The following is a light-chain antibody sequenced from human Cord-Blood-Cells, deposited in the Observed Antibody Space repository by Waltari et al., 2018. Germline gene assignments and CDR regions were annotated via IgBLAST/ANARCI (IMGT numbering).Light chain of an antibody. J-gene: IGLJ2*01. CDR2: DVS. CDR3: SSYTGSSTLV. V-gene: IGLV2-14*01. Sequence: QSALTQPASVSGSPGQSITISCTGTSSDVGGYNYVSWYQQHPGKAPKLMIYDVSNRPSGVSNRFSGSKSGNTASLTISGLQAEDEADYYCSSYTGSSTLVCGGGTKLTVL. CDR1: SSDVGGYNY.